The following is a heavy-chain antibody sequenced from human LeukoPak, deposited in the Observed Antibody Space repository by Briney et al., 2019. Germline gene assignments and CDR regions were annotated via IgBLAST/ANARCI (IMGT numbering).Heavy chain of an antibody. D-gene: IGHD2-15*01. CDR1: GFTFSSYA. J-gene: IGHJ4*02. CDR3: ARDKGFSNYVDY. Sequence: GGSLRLSCAASGFTFSSYAMSWVRQAPGKGLEWVSAISGSGGSTYYADSVKGRFTISRDNSKNTLYLQMNSLRAEDTAVYYCARDKGFSNYVDYWGQGTLVTVSS. V-gene: IGHV3-23*01. CDR2: ISGSGGST.